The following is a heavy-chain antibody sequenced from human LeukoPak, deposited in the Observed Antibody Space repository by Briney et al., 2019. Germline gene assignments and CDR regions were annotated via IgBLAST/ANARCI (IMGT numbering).Heavy chain of an antibody. CDR1: GGSISSHY. CDR3: ARDPTTVTKGLDI. V-gene: IGHV4-59*11. D-gene: IGHD4-17*01. J-gene: IGHJ3*02. Sequence: PSETLSLTCTVSGGSISSHYWSWIRQPPGKGPEWIGYISYIGSTNYNPSLKSRVTISVDTSKNQFSLKLSSVTAADAAVYFCARDPTTVTKGLDIWGQGTVVTVSS. CDR2: ISYIGST.